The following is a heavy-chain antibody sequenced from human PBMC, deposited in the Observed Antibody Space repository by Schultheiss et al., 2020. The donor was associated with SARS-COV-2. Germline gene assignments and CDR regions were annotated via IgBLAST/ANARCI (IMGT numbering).Heavy chain of an antibody. J-gene: IGHJ6*02. V-gene: IGHV4-34*01. CDR2: INHSGST. CDR1: GGSISSSY. Sequence: SQTLSLTCTVSGGSISSSYWSWIRQPPGKGLEWIGEINHSGSTNYNPSLKSRVTISVDKSKNQFSLRLSSVTAADTAVYYCARDQGARYYDFWSGSLSYYYYGMDVWGQGTTVTVSS. D-gene: IGHD3-3*01. CDR3: ARDQGARYYDFWSGSLSYYYYGMDV.